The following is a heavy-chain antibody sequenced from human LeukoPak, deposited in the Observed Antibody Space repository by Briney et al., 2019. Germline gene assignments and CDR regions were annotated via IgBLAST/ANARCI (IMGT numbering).Heavy chain of an antibody. CDR3: AKADGSGSYFDY. J-gene: IGHJ4*02. Sequence: PGGSLRLSCAASGFTFSSYAMSWVRQAPGKGLEWVAVISYDGSNKYYADSVKGRFTISRDNSKNTLYLQMNSLRAEDTAVCYCAKADGSGSYFDYWGQGTLVTVSS. CDR1: GFTFSSYA. V-gene: IGHV3-30*18. CDR2: ISYDGSNK. D-gene: IGHD3-10*01.